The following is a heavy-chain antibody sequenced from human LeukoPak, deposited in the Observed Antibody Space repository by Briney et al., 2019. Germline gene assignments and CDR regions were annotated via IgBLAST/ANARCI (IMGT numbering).Heavy chain of an antibody. V-gene: IGHV3-74*01. CDR3: AKGYDILTGYYSGFDY. Sequence: SGGSLRLSCAASGNYWMHWVRQAPGKGLVWVSHINSDGSWTSYADSVKGRFTISRDNSKNTLYLQMNSLRAEDTAVYYCAKGYDILTGYYSGFDYWGQGTLVTVSS. J-gene: IGHJ4*02. CDR2: INSDGSWT. D-gene: IGHD3-9*01. CDR1: GNYW.